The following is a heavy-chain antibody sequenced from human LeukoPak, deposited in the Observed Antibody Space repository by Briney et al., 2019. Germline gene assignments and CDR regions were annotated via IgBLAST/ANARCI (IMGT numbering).Heavy chain of an antibody. CDR2: IKAKTDGGST. CDR1: GFTFGHVW. CDR3: TTVLVSGSQFYFDF. D-gene: IGHD3-10*01. J-gene: IGHJ4*02. Sequence: GGSLRLSCAASGFTFGHVWMGWVRQAPGKGLEWVGRIKAKTDGGSTDYAAPVKGRFSISRDDSRNTLFLQMSSLATEDTAVYYCTTVLVSGSQFYFDFWGQGTLVTVSS. V-gene: IGHV3-15*01.